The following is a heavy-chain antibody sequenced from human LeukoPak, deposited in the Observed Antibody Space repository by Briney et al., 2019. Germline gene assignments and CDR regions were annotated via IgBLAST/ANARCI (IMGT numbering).Heavy chain of an antibody. D-gene: IGHD3-10*01. Sequence: GGSLRLSCAASGFTFSSYWMHWVRQAPGKGPLWVSHINGDGSTTNYADSVKGRFTISRDNAKNTLYLQTNSLRAEDTAAYYCAEAASVRGVSYWGQGTLVTVSS. CDR1: GFTFSSYW. CDR3: AEAASVRGVSY. J-gene: IGHJ4*02. CDR2: INGDGSTT. V-gene: IGHV3-74*01.